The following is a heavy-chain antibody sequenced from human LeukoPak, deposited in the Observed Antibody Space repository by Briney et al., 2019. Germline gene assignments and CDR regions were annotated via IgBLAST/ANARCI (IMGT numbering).Heavy chain of an antibody. Sequence: PGGSLRLSCAASGFTFSSYAMSWVRQAPGKGLEWVSAISGSGGSTYYADSVKGRFTISRDNSKNTLYLQMNSLRAEDTAVYYCAKQGDYYGSGNRTYYYYYMDVWGKGTTVTVSS. CDR2: ISGSGGST. D-gene: IGHD3-10*01. CDR3: AKQGDYYGSGNRTYYYYYMDV. J-gene: IGHJ6*03. CDR1: GFTFSSYA. V-gene: IGHV3-23*01.